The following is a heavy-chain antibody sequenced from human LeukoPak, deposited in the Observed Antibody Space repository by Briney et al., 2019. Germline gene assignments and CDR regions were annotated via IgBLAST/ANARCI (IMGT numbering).Heavy chain of an antibody. J-gene: IGHJ5*02. V-gene: IGHV4-39*07. CDR1: GGSISSSSYY. Sequence: SETLSLTCTVSGGSISSSSYYWGWIRQPPGKGLEWIGSIYYSGSTYYNPSLKSRVTISVDTSKNQFSLKLSSVTAADTAVYYCARGSMVRGVNNWFDPWGQGTLVTVSS. D-gene: IGHD3-10*01. CDR3: ARGSMVRGVNNWFDP. CDR2: IYYSGST.